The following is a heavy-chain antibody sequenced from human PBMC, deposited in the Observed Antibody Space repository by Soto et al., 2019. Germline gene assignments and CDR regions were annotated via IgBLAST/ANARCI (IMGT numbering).Heavy chain of an antibody. Sequence: GESLKISCKGSGYSFTSYWIGWVRQMPGKGLEWMGIIYPGDSDTRYSPSFQGQVTISADKSISAAYLQWSSLKASDTAMYYCARLYYYDSSGYYSYYYCGMDVWGQGTTVTVSS. D-gene: IGHD3-22*01. CDR2: IYPGDSDT. V-gene: IGHV5-51*01. J-gene: IGHJ6*02. CDR1: GYSFTSYW. CDR3: ARLYYYDSSGYYSYYYCGMDV.